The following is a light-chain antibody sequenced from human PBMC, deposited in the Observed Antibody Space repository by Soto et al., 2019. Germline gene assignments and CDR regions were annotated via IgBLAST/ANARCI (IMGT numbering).Light chain of an antibody. CDR2: GAS. V-gene: IGKV3-15*01. J-gene: IGKJ5*01. Sequence: EIVMTQSPSTLSVSPGERATLSCRARQSVGSSLACYQQKPRQAPRLLIYGASTRGAGIPAGFSGSGSWTEFTLTIISLQAEDIAVVYYQQRSNWPPITFGQGTRLEI. CDR3: QQRSNWPPIT. CDR1: QSVGSS.